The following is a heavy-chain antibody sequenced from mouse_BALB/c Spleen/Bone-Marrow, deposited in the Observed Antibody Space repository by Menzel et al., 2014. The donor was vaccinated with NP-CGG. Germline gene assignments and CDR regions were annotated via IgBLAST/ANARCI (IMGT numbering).Heavy chain of an antibody. CDR3: ARYYYGYYFDY. V-gene: IGHV14-3*02. CDR1: GSNIKDTY. D-gene: IGHD1-2*01. J-gene: IGHJ2*01. CDR2: IDPANGNT. Sequence: EVKLVESGAELVKPGASVKLSCTASGSNIKDTYMHWVKQRPKQGLEWIGRIDPANGNTKYDPKFQGKATITADTSSNTAYLQLSSLTSEDTAVYYCARYYYGYYFDYWGQGTTLTVSS.